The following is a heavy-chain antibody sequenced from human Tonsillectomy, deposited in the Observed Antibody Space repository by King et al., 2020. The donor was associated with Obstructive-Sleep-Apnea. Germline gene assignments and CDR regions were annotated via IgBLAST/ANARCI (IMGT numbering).Heavy chain of an antibody. J-gene: IGHJ4*02. CDR3: ARESGDWLVDS. CDR2: ISSTGTYI. CDR1: GFTFTDYDYY. D-gene: IGHD6-19*01. Sequence: VQLVESGGGVVKPGGSLRLSCAASGFTFTDYDYYMSWIRQAPGKGLEWVAYISSTGTYIKYADSLKGRFTISRDNAANSVYLQMNSLRADDTALYFCARESGDWLVDSWGQGTLVIDSS. V-gene: IGHV3-11*06.